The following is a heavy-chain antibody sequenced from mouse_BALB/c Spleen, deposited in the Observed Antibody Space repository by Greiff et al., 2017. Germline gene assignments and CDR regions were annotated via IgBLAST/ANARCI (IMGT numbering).Heavy chain of an antibody. V-gene: IGHV1S81*02. CDR3: TRREYYYGSSPYYFDY. Sequence: QVQLQQSGAELVKPGASVKLSCKASGYTFTSYYMYWVKQRPGQGLEWIGEINPSNGGTNFNEKFKSKATLTVDKSSSTAYMQLSSLTSEDSAVYYCTRREYYYGSSPYYFDYWGQGTTLTVSS. D-gene: IGHD1-1*01. J-gene: IGHJ2*01. CDR1: GYTFTSYY. CDR2: INPSNGGT.